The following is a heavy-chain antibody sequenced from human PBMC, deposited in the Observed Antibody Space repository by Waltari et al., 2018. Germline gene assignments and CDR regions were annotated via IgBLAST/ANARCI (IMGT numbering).Heavy chain of an antibody. V-gene: IGHV3-53*01. CDR1: GFTFSSNF. Sequence: EVQLVESGGVSIQPGGSLRLSCGASGFTFSSNFMSWVRQAPGKGLEWVSINYNNGTTYYGDSVKCRFTIYRDNSKSTMYLQMNTLRTEDTAVYYCATGMYRFFDYWGQGTLVTVSS. J-gene: IGHJ4*02. CDR2: NYNNGTT. CDR3: ATGMYRFFDY. D-gene: IGHD1-26*01.